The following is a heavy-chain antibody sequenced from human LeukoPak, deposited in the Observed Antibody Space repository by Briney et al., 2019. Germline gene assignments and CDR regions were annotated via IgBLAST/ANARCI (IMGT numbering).Heavy chain of an antibody. V-gene: IGHV4-34*01. CDR2: INHSGST. D-gene: IGHD3-10*01. CDR1: GGSFSGYS. J-gene: IGHJ4*02. Sequence: PSETLSLTCAVYGGSFSGYSWSWIRQPPGKGLEWIGEINHSGSTNYNPSLKSRVTISVDTSKNQFSLKLSSVTAADTAVYYCATADHGSGSYFDYWGQGTLVTVSS. CDR3: ATADHGSGSYFDY.